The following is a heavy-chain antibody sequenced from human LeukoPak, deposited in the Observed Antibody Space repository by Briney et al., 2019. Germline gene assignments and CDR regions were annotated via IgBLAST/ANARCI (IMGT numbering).Heavy chain of an antibody. J-gene: IGHJ4*02. D-gene: IGHD2-15*01. V-gene: IGHV1-69*13. Sequence: GASVKVSCKASGGTFSSYAISWVRQAPGQGLEWMGGIIPIFGTANYAQKFQGRVTITADESTSTAYMELSSLRSDDTAVYYCARDTHRSGDCYDYWGQGTLVTVSS. CDR2: IIPIFGTA. CDR3: ARDTHRSGDCYDY. CDR1: GGTFSSYA.